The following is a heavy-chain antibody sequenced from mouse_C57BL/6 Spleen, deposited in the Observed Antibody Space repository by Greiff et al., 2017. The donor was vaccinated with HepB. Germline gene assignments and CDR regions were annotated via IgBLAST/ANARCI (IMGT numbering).Heavy chain of an antibody. J-gene: IGHJ2*01. CDR3: ASAPYYGNYY. V-gene: IGHV1-80*01. Sequence: VKLQQSGAELVKPGASVKISCKASGYAFSSYWMNWVKQRPGKGLEWIGQIYPGDGDTNYNGKFKGKATLTADKSSSTSYMQSSSLTSEDSAVYFCASAPYYGNYYWGQGTTLTVSS. CDR2: IYPGDGDT. D-gene: IGHD2-10*01. CDR1: GYAFSSYW.